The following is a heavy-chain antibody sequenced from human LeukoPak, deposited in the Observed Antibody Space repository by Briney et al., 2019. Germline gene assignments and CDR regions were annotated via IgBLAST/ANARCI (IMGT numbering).Heavy chain of an antibody. CDR2: IYYSGST. J-gene: IGHJ4*02. Sequence: SETLSLTCTVSGGSISSYYRSWIRQPPGKGLEWIGYIYYSGSTNYNPSLKSRVTISVDTSKNQFSLKLSSVTAADTAVYYCAGRTGTLDYWGQGTLVTVSS. CDR3: AGRTGTLDY. D-gene: IGHD1-7*01. CDR1: GGSISSYY. V-gene: IGHV4-59*08.